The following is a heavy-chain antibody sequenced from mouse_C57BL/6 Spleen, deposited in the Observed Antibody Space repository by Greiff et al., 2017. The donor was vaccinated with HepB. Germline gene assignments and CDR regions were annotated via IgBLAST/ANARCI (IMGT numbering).Heavy chain of an antibody. V-gene: IGHV14-4*01. CDR3: TSNYVGYAMDY. D-gene: IGHD2-1*01. CDR1: GFNIKDDY. J-gene: IGHJ4*01. CDR2: IDPENGDT. Sequence: VQLQQSGAELVRPGASVKLSCTASGFNIKDDYMHWVKQRPEQGLEWIGWIDPENGDTEYASKFQGKATITADTSSNTAYLQLSSLTSEDTAVYYGTSNYVGYAMDYWGQGTSVTVSS.